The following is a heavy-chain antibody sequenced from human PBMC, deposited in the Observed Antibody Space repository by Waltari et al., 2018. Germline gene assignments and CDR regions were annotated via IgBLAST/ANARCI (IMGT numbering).Heavy chain of an antibody. V-gene: IGHV3-7*01. Sequence: EVQLVESGGGLVQPGGSLRLSCAASGFTFSSYWMSWVRQAPGKGREGVANIKQDGSEKYYVDSVKGRFTISRDNAKNSLYLQMNSLRAEDTVVYYCARDHYDFWSGYYRPDAFDIWGQGTMVTVSS. CDR1: GFTFSSYW. CDR2: IKQDGSEK. CDR3: ARDHYDFWSGYYRPDAFDI. J-gene: IGHJ3*02. D-gene: IGHD3-3*01.